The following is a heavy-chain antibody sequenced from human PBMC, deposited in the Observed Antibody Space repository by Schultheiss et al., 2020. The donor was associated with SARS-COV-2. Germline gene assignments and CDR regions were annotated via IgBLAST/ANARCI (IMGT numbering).Heavy chain of an antibody. V-gene: IGHV4-39*07. J-gene: IGHJ5*02. D-gene: IGHD3-22*01. CDR2: IYYSGST. CDR3: ARYYYDSSGLNWFDP. Sequence: SQTLSLTCTVSGGSISSSSYYWGWIRQPPGKGLEWIGSIYYSGSTYYNPSLKSRVTISVDTSKNQFSLKLSSVTAADTAVYYCARYYYDSSGLNWFDPWGQGTLVTVSS. CDR1: GGSISSSSYY.